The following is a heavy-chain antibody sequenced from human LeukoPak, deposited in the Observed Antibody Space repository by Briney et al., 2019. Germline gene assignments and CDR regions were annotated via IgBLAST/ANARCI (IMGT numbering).Heavy chain of an antibody. V-gene: IGHV3-30-3*01. CDR2: ISYDGSNK. Sequence: PGRSLRLSCAASGFTFSSYAMHWVRQAPGKGLEWVAVISYDGSNKYYADSVKGRFTISRDNSKNTLYLQMNSLRAEDTAVYYCAKDRLFSVAVAGDYWGQGTLVTVSS. D-gene: IGHD6-19*01. CDR1: GFTFSSYA. CDR3: AKDRLFSVAVAGDY. J-gene: IGHJ4*02.